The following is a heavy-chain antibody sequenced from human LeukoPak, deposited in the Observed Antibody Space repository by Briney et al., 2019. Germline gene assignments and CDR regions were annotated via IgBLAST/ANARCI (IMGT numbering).Heavy chain of an antibody. Sequence: GGSLRLSCAASGFTFSTYRMNWVRQVPGKGLEWVSSISSSSSYIYHADSVKGRFTISRDNAKNSLFLQMHSLRAEDTAVYYCATDDYGAFDYWGQGTLVTVSS. D-gene: IGHD4/OR15-4a*01. CDR2: ISSSSSYI. CDR3: ATDDYGAFDY. CDR1: GFTFSTYR. J-gene: IGHJ4*02. V-gene: IGHV3-21*01.